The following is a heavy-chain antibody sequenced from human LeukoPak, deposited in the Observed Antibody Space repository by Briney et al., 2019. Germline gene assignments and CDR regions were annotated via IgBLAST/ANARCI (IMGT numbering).Heavy chain of an antibody. J-gene: IGHJ5*02. Sequence: ASVKVSCKASGGTFSSYAISWVRQAPGQGLEXXXXXXPIFGTANYAQKFQGRVTITADESTSTAYMELSSLRSEDTAVYYCARVTMVRGVIHWFDPWGQGTLVTVSS. CDR2: XXPIFGTA. CDR3: ARVTMVRGVIHWFDP. D-gene: IGHD3-10*01. V-gene: IGHV1-69*13. CDR1: GGTFSSYA.